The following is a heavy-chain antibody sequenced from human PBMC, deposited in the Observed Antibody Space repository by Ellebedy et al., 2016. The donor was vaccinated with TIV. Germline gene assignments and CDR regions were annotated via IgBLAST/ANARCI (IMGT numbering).Heavy chain of an antibody. V-gene: IGHV4-30-2*01. CDR2: IYHSGST. D-gene: IGHD5-24*01. Sequence: SETLSLTXSVSGASISSGGHSWSWIRQPPGEGLEWIGYIYHSGSTYYNPSFKSRVTISVDRSKNQFSLKLTSVTAADTAVYYCARDLTDGYNSGAFDIWGQGTMVTVSS. CDR3: ARDLTDGYNSGAFDI. CDR1: GASISSGGHS. J-gene: IGHJ3*02.